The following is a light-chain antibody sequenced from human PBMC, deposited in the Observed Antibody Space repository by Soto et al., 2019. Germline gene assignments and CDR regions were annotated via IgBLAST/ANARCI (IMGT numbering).Light chain of an antibody. J-gene: IGLJ7*01. Sequence: QAVLTQPPSASGSPGQSVTISCTGTSSDVGAYDYVSWYQQHPGEAPKLMIYEVTKRPSGVSDRFSGSKSGNTASLTVSGLQAEDEADYYCSSYANTNNFVFGTGTQLTVL. CDR2: EVT. CDR1: SSDVGAYDY. CDR3: SSYANTNNFV. V-gene: IGLV2-8*01.